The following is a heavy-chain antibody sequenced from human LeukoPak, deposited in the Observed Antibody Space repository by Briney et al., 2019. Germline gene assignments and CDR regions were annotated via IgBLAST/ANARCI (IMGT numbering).Heavy chain of an antibody. CDR1: GYTFTSYG. D-gene: IGHD3-22*01. CDR2: ISGYNGYT. CDR3: ARDEARYSSGYYPNWFDP. V-gene: IGHV1-18*01. J-gene: IGHJ5*02. Sequence: ASVNVSFKASGYTFTSYGISWVRQAPGQGLEWMGWISGYNGYTHYANNHQGRVTMTTDTSTSTAYMELRSLRSDDTAVYYCARDEARYSSGYYPNWFDPWGQGTLVTVSS.